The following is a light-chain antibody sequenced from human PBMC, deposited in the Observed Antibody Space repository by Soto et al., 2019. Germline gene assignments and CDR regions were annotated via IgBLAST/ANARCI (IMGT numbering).Light chain of an antibody. Sequence: QSVLTQPPSVSGAPGQRVTISCTGSSSNIGAGCDVHWYQQLPGTAPKLLIYATNNRPSGVPDRFSGSKSGTSASLAITGLQAEDEADYYCQSYDSSLSGVFGGGTKLTVL. CDR3: QSYDSSLSGV. CDR2: ATN. V-gene: IGLV1-40*01. CDR1: SSNIGAGCD. J-gene: IGLJ2*01.